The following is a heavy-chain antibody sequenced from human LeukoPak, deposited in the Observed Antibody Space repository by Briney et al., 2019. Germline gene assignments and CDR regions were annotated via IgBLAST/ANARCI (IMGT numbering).Heavy chain of an antibody. V-gene: IGHV3-23*01. Sequence: GGSLRLSCSASGFTFSSYAMSWVRQAPGKGLEWVSAMSGSAGSAYYADSVKGRFTISRDNSKNTLYLQMNYLRAEDTAVYYCAKGSYNWNEFDYWGQGTLVTVSS. CDR1: GFTFSSYA. CDR3: AKGSYNWNEFDY. D-gene: IGHD1-20*01. J-gene: IGHJ4*02. CDR2: MSGSAGSA.